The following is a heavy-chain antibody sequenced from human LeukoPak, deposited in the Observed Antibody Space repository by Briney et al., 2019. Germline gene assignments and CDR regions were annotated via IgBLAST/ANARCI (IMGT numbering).Heavy chain of an antibody. CDR1: GDSVSSNSAA. V-gene: IGHV6-1*01. Sequence: SQTLSLTCAISGDSVSSNSAAWNWIRQSPSRGLEWLGRTYYRSKWYNDYAVSVKSRITINPDTSKNQFSLQLNSVTTADTAMYYCARGTRRHYDGSGYYYGEFDSWGQGILVTVSS. CDR2: TYYRSKWYN. CDR3: ARGTRRHYDGSGYYYGEFDS. D-gene: IGHD3-22*01. J-gene: IGHJ4*02.